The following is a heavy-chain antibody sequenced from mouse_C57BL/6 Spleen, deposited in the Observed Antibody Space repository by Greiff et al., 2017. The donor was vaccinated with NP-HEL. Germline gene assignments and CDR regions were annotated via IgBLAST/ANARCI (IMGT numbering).Heavy chain of an antibody. CDR2: IDPNSGGT. CDR1: GYTFTSYW. J-gene: IGHJ2*01. D-gene: IGHD4-1*01. CDR3: AREGAGTRDFDY. Sequence: QVQLQQPGAELVKPGASVKLSCKASGYTFTSYWMHWVKQRPGRGLEWLGRIDPNSGGTKYHEKFKSKATMTVDKPSSTAYMQLSSLTSEDSAVYYCAREGAGTRDFDYWGQGTTLTVSS. V-gene: IGHV1-72*01.